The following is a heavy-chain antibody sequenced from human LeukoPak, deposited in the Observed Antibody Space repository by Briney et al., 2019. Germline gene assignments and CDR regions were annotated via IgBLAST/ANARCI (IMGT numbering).Heavy chain of an antibody. V-gene: IGHV3-33*01. D-gene: IGHD6-6*01. CDR2: IWYDGSNK. CDR1: GFTFSSYG. J-gene: IGHJ4*02. CDR3: ALWKYGNSPLDF. Sequence: GGSLRLSCAASGFTFSSYGMHWVRQAPGKGLEWVAVIWYDGSNKYYADSVKGRFTISRDNSKNTLYLQMNSLRAEDTAVYYCALWKYGNSPLDFWGQGTLVTVSS.